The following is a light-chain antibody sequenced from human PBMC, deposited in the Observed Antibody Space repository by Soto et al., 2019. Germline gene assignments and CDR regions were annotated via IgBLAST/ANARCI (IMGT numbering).Light chain of an antibody. CDR2: DVS. Sequence: QSALTQPASVSGSPGQSITISCTGTSSDVGGYNSVSWYQQHPGKAPKLMISDVSNRPSGVSDRFSGSKSGNTASLTISGLQAEDEADYYCSSYTSSTTLYVFGTGTKVTVL. V-gene: IGLV2-14*01. CDR1: SSDVGGYNS. J-gene: IGLJ1*01. CDR3: SSYTSSTTLYV.